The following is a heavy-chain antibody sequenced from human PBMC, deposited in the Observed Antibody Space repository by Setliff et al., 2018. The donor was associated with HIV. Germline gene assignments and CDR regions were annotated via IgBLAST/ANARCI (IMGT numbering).Heavy chain of an antibody. CDR1: GYTFSNSV. Sequence: ASVKVSCKASGYTFSNSVMQWVRQAPGQRLEWMGWINVGNGNTGYAQKFQGRVTITRNTSISTAYMELSSLRSEDTAMFYCARGDFDFWGQGTLVTVSS. CDR2: INVGNGNT. D-gene: IGHD2-21*01. J-gene: IGHJ4*02. CDR3: ARGDFDF. V-gene: IGHV1-3*01.